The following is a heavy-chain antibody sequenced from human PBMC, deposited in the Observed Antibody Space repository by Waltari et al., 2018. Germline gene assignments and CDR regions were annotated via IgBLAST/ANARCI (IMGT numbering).Heavy chain of an antibody. D-gene: IGHD3-16*02. CDR2: ISGSGATP. CDR3: AKGSRGYTNYFFDS. J-gene: IGHJ4*02. V-gene: IGHV3-23*01. Sequence: EVQLLESAGGLVQPGEALRLSSAASGFPFMGFAMTWVRQAPGEGLECVASISGSGATPFYADSVKGRFTIVRDNSRDTVYLQMNSLRVDDSAVYYCAKGSRGYTNYFFDSWGQGTLVSVSS. CDR1: GFPFMGFA.